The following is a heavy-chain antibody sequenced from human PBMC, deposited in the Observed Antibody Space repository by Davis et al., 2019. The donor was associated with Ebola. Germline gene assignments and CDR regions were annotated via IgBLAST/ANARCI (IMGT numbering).Heavy chain of an antibody. CDR3: TTEGGYCTNGVCFYYFDY. V-gene: IGHV3-15*01. CDR2: IKSKTDGGTT. CDR1: GFTFSNAR. J-gene: IGHJ4*02. D-gene: IGHD2-8*01. Sequence: PGGSLRLSCAASGFTFSNARMSWVRQAPGKGLEWVGRIKSKTDGGTTDYAAPVKGRFTISRDDSKNTLYLQMNSLKTEDTAVYYCTTEGGYCTNGVCFYYFDYWGQGTLVTVSS.